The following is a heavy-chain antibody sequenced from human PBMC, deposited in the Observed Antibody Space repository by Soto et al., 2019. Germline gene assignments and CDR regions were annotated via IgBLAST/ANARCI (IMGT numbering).Heavy chain of an antibody. Sequence: EVQLVQSGAEVKKPGESLRISCKGCGYSFNSYLISWVRQMPGKGLEWMGRIDPSDSYNNSNPSFQGHGTISADTSISTAYRQWSSLKASDSAMYYCARTRGQNGRGGNCYFGMDVWGQGTTVTVSS. CDR3: ARTRGQNGRGGNCYFGMDV. V-gene: IGHV5-10-1*01. CDR2: IDPSDSYN. J-gene: IGHJ6*02. CDR1: GYSFNSYL. D-gene: IGHD2-15*01.